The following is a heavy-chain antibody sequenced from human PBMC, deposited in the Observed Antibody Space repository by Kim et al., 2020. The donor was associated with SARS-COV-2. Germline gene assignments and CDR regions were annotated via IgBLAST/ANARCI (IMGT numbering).Heavy chain of an antibody. CDR3: ARGSSYYDILTGAGYYYGMDV. Sequence: SVKVSCKASGGTFSSYAISWVRQAPGQGLEWMGGIIPIFGTANYAQKFQGRVTITADESTSTAYMELSSLRSEDTAVYYCARGSSYYDILTGAGYYYGMDVWGQGTTVTVSS. D-gene: IGHD3-9*01. CDR1: GGTFSSYA. CDR2: IIPIFGTA. J-gene: IGHJ6*02. V-gene: IGHV1-69*13.